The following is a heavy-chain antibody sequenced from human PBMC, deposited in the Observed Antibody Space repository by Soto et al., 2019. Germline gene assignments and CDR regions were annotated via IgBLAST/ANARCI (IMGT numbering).Heavy chain of an antibody. D-gene: IGHD3-22*01. CDR2: IYYSGST. CDR3: ARDRRYYDSSGYSSFDY. Sequence: SETLSHTCTVSGGSISIGGYYWRWMRQHPGKGLEWIGYIYYSGSTYYNPSLKSRVTISVDTSKNQFSLKLSSVTAADTAVYYCARDRRYYDSSGYSSFDYWGQGTLVTVSS. CDR1: GGSISIGGYY. V-gene: IGHV4-31*03. J-gene: IGHJ4*02.